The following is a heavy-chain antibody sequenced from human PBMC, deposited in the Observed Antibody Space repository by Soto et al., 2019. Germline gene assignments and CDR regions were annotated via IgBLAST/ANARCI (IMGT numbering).Heavy chain of an antibody. V-gene: IGHV4-31*03. D-gene: IGHD6-6*01. CDR1: GGSISSGGYY. Sequence: QVQLQESGPGLVKPSQTLSLTCTVSGGSISSGGYYWSWIRQHPGKGLEWIGYIYYSGSTYFNPSLKIRLTISVDTSKNHFSLQLSSVTAADTAVYYCARAGHSSSSEGANWFDPWGQETLVTVSS. CDR3: ARAGHSSSSEGANWFDP. J-gene: IGHJ5*02. CDR2: IYYSGST.